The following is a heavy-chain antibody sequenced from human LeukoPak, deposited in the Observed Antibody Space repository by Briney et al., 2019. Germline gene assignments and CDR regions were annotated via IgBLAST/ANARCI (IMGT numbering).Heavy chain of an antibody. Sequence: ASVKVSCKASGYTFTGYYMHWVRQAPGQGLEWMGWINPNSGGTNYAQKFQGRVTMTRDTSISTAYMELSRLRSDDTAVYYCARPEGVITIFEVVTDYYGMDVWGQGTTVTVSS. D-gene: IGHD3-3*01. CDR3: ARPEGVITIFEVVTDYYGMDV. CDR2: INPNSGGT. J-gene: IGHJ6*02. CDR1: GYTFTGYY. V-gene: IGHV1-2*02.